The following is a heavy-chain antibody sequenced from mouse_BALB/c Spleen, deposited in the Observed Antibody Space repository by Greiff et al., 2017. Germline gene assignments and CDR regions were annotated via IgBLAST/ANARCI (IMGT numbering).Heavy chain of an antibody. J-gene: IGHJ4*01. Sequence: QVQLKQSGAELMKPGASVKISCKATGYTFSSYWIEWVKQRPGHGLEWIGEILPGSGSTNYNEKFKGKATFTADTSSNTAYMQLSSLTSEDSAVYYCASGVDAMDYWGQGTSVTVSS. CDR1: GYTFSSYW. V-gene: IGHV1-9*01. CDR3: ASGVDAMDY. D-gene: IGHD1-3*01. CDR2: ILPGSGST.